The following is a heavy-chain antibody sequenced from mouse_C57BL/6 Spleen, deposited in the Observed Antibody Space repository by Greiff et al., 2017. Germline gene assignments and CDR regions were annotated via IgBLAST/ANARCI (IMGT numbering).Heavy chain of an antibody. CDR1: GYTFTDYE. J-gene: IGHJ1*03. V-gene: IGHV1-15*01. CDR2: IDPETGGT. D-gene: IGHD1-1*01. CDR3: TPITTVVAHWYFDV. Sequence: QVQLQQSGAELVRPGASVTLSCKASGYTFTDYEMHWVKQTPVHGLEWIGAIDPETGGTAYNQKFKGKAILTADKSSNTAYMELRSLTSEDSAVYYCTPITTVVAHWYFDVWGTGTTVTVSS.